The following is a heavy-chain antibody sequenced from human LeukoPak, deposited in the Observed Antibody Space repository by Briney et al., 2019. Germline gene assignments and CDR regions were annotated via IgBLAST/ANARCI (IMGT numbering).Heavy chain of an antibody. J-gene: IGHJ4*02. CDR3: AKRGDFRSGAADFDY. D-gene: IGHD3-16*01. CDR1: GFTFSSYG. V-gene: IGHV3-30*02. CDR2: TRYDGSNK. Sequence: PGGSLRLSCAASGFTFSSYGMHWVRPAPGKGLEWVAFTRYDGSNKYYADSVKGRFTISRDNSKNTLYLQMNSLRAEDTAVYYCAKRGDFRSGAADFDYWSQGTLVTVSS.